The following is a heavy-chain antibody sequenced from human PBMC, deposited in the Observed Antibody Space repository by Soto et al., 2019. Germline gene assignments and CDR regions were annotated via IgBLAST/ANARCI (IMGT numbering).Heavy chain of an antibody. D-gene: IGHD5-18*01. CDR2: ISRNGGGT. Sequence: PGGSLRLSCAASGFTFNTYAMTWVRQAPGKGLEWVSAISRNGGGTYYADPVKGRFTISRDNSQNTLWLQMNSLRAEDTAVYYCVKDDDGYADFDYWGQGTLVTVSS. CDR3: VKDDDGYADFDY. V-gene: IGHV3-23*01. J-gene: IGHJ4*02. CDR1: GFTFNTYA.